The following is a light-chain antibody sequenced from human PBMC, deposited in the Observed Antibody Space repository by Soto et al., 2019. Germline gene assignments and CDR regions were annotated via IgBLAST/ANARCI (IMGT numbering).Light chain of an antibody. CDR2: DAS. CDR1: QSVSIY. CDR3: QRRSNWPPIT. Sequence: EIVLTPSPATLSLSPGERATLSCRASQSVSIYLAWYQQRPGQAPRLLIYDASNRATGIPARFSGSGSGTDFTLTISSLEPEDFAVYYCQRRSNWPPITFGQGTRLEI. V-gene: IGKV3-11*01. J-gene: IGKJ5*01.